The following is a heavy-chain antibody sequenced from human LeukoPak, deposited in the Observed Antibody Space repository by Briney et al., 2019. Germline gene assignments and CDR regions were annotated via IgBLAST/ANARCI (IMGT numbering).Heavy chain of an antibody. CDR3: ARGVEFYSSGWYSYYMDV. D-gene: IGHD6-19*01. CDR1: GGSISSSSYY. J-gene: IGHJ6*03. Sequence: SETLSLTCTVSGGSISSSSYYWGWIRQPPGKGLEWIGSIYYSGSTYYNPSLKSRVTISVDTSKNQFSLKLSSVTAADTAVYYCARGVEFYSSGWYSYYMDVWGKGTTVTVSS. CDR2: IYYSGST. V-gene: IGHV4-39*07.